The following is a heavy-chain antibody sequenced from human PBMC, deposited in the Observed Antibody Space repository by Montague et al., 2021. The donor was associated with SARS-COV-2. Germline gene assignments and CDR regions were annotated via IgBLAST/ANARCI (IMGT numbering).Heavy chain of an antibody. CDR3: AREYRIELWQTNWYFGL. D-gene: IGHD5-18*01. V-gene: IGHV4-59*01. Sequence: SETLSLTCSVSGGSISGYYWSWIRQPPGKGLEWIGYIYHSGNTKYNPSLKSRVSISVDTSKNQFSLGLSSVTAADTAVYYCAREYRIELWQTNWYFGLWGRGTLVTVSS. CDR1: GGSISGYY. J-gene: IGHJ2*01. CDR2: IYHSGNT.